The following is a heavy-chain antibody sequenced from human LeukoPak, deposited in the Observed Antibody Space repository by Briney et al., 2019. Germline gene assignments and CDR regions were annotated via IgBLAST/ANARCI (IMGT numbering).Heavy chain of an antibody. D-gene: IGHD6-13*01. V-gene: IGHV4-30-2*01. CDR1: GFTFDDYA. CDR3: ARGLGNIIAAAGRGYHWFDP. CDR2: IYHSGST. J-gene: IGHJ5*02. Sequence: LRLSCAASGFTFDDYAMHWVRQAPGKGLEWIGYIYHSGSTYYNPSLKSRVTISVDRSKNQFSLKLSSVTAADTAVYYCARGLGNIIAAAGRGYHWFDPWGQGTLVTVSS.